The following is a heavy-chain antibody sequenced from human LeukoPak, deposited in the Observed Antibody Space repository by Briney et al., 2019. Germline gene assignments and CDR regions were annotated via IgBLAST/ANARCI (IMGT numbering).Heavy chain of an antibody. Sequence: SETLSLTCAVSGGTISSYYWSWIRQPPGKGLEWMGYIYYSGSTNYNPSLKNRVTISVVTSKTQFAMKLSSVTAADSAVYYSARDSVWDEAFDIWGQGTMVTGSS. CDR3: ARDSVWDEAFDI. CDR2: IYYSGST. D-gene: IGHD3-16*01. V-gene: IGHV4-59*01. CDR1: GGTISSYY. J-gene: IGHJ3*02.